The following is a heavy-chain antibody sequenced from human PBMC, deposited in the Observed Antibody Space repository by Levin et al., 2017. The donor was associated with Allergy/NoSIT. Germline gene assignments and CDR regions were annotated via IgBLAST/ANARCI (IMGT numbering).Heavy chain of an antibody. CDR3: ARLGQLLQALYYYYGMDV. CDR1: GYTFTSYD. D-gene: IGHD2-15*01. Sequence: ASVKVSCKASGYTFTSYDINWVRQATGQGLEWMGWMNPNSGNTGYAQKFQGRVTMTRNTSISTAYMELSSLRSEDTAVYYCARLGQLLQALYYYYGMDVWGQGTTVTVSS. J-gene: IGHJ6*02. V-gene: IGHV1-8*01. CDR2: MNPNSGNT.